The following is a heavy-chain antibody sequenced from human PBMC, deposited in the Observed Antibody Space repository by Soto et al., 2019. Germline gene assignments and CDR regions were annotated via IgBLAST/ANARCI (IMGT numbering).Heavy chain of an antibody. J-gene: IGHJ4*02. D-gene: IGHD3-3*01. CDR2: ISGSGGST. Sequence: PGGSLRLSCAASGFTFSSYAMSWVRQAPGKGLEWVSAISGSGGSTYYADSVKGRFTISRDNSKNTLYLQMNSLRAGDTAVYYCASPLQGSWSSERDYWGQGTLVTVSS. CDR1: GFTFSSYA. V-gene: IGHV3-23*01. CDR3: ASPLQGSWSSERDY.